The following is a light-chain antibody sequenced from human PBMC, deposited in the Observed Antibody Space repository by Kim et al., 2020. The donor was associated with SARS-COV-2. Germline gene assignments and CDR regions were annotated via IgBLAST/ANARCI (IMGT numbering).Light chain of an antibody. J-gene: IGLJ3*02. CDR2: GNN. V-gene: IGLV1-40*01. CDR1: SSNFGAPFD. Sequence: QSVTISCTGRSSNFGAPFDVHWYQQLPGTAPRLVIFGNNKRPSGVPDRFSGSKSGTSASRAITGLQADDEAVYYCQSYDRSLSGSVFGGGTQLTVL. CDR3: QSYDRSLSGSV.